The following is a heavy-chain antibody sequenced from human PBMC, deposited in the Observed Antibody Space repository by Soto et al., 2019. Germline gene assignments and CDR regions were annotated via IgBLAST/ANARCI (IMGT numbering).Heavy chain of an antibody. CDR1: GGTFSSYA. D-gene: IGHD5-18*01. V-gene: IGHV1-69*01. J-gene: IGHJ6*02. CDR3: ARGSYGTPSSWMRGAASPYYYYGMDV. CDR2: IIPIFGTA. Sequence: QVQLVQSGAEVKKPGSSVKVSCKASGGTFSSYAISWVRQAPGQGLEWMGGIIPIFGTANYAQKFQGRVTITADEYTSTAYVELISLRSEDTAVYYCARGSYGTPSSWMRGAASPYYYYGMDVWGQGTTVTVSS.